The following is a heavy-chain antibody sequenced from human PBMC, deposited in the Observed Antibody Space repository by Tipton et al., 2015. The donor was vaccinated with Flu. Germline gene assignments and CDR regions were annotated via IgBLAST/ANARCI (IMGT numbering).Heavy chain of an antibody. CDR2: IWYDGGDK. V-gene: IGHV3-33*01. J-gene: IGHJ3*01. Sequence: SLRLSCAASGFTFSDHGMHWVRQAPGKGLEWVAMIWYDGGDKYYADSVRGRFTISRDNSKDTLYLQMNSLSVEDTAAYYCARDGWNYIAWSGASDVFDVWGQGTMVTVSS. CDR1: GFTFSDHG. CDR3: ARDGWNYIAWSGASDVFDV. D-gene: IGHD3-3*01.